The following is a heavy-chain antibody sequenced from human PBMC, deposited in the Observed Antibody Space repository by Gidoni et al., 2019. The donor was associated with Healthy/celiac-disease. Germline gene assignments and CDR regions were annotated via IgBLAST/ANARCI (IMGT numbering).Heavy chain of an antibody. CDR3: AKGGNIVVVPAALDY. V-gene: IGHV3-30*18. Sequence: QVQLVESGGGVVQPGRSVRLSCAASGFTFSSYGMNWVRQAPGKGLGWVAVISCDGSNKYYADSVKGRFTISRDNSKNTLYLQMNSLRAEDTAVYYCAKGGNIVVVPAALDYWGQGTLVTVSS. J-gene: IGHJ4*02. D-gene: IGHD2-2*01. CDR2: ISCDGSNK. CDR1: GFTFSSYG.